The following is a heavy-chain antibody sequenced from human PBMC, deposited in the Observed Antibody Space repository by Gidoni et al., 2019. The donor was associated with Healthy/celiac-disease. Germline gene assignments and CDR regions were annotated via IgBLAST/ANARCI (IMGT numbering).Heavy chain of an antibody. J-gene: IGHJ4*02. Sequence: EVQLLESGGGLVQPGGSLRLSCAASGFPFSSYAMSWVRQAPGKGLEWVSAISGSGGRTYYADSVKGRFTISRDNSKNTLYLQMNSLRAEDTAVYYCAKGQGRGYSGYVFNWGQGTLVTVSS. V-gene: IGHV3-23*01. CDR3: AKGQGRGYSGYVFN. CDR1: GFPFSSYA. CDR2: ISGSGGRT. D-gene: IGHD5-12*01.